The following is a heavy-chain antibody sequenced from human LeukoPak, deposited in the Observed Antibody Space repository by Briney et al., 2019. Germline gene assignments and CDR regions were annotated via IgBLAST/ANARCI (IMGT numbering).Heavy chain of an antibody. V-gene: IGHV4-59*12. Sequence: SETLTLTCTVSGGPISSYYWSWIRQPPGKGLEWIGYIYYSGTTNYNPSLKSRVTISVDTSKNQFSLKLSSVTAADTAVYYCARERRHSSSWCFDYWGQGTLVTVSS. CDR2: IYYSGTT. CDR1: GGPISSYY. D-gene: IGHD6-13*01. J-gene: IGHJ4*02. CDR3: ARERRHSSSWCFDY.